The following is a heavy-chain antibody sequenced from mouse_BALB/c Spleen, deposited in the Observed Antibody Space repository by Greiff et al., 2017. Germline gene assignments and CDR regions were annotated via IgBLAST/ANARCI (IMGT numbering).Heavy chain of an antibody. CDR2: INPSNGGT. CDR1: GYTFTSYY. CDR3: TRGRGYPAWFAY. V-gene: IGHV1S81*02. Sequence: VQLQQSGAELVKPGASVKLSCKASGYTFTSYYMYWVKQRPGQGLEWIGGINPSNGGTNFNEKFKSKATLTVDKSSSTAYMQLSSLTSEDSAVYYCTRGRGYPAWFAYWGQGTLVTVSA. J-gene: IGHJ3*01.